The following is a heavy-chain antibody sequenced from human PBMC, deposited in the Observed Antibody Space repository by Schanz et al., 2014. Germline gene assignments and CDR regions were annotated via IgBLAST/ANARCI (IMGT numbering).Heavy chain of an antibody. CDR1: GFTFSDYY. Sequence: QVQLVESGGGLVKPGGSLRLSCAASGFTFSDYYMSWIRQAPGKGLEWVSYISGSSSTKYYADSVKGRFTISRDNAKNSLYLQVNSLRAEDTAVYYCAKHVRSLTGNDYWGQGTLVTVSS. CDR2: ISGSSSTK. J-gene: IGHJ4*02. CDR3: AKHVRSLTGNDY. V-gene: IGHV3-11*01. D-gene: IGHD3-9*01.